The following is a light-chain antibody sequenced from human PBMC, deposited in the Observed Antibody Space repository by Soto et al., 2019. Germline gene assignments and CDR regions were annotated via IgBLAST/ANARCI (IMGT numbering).Light chain of an antibody. V-gene: IGLV2-14*01. Sequence: QSALTQPASVSGSPGQSITISCTGTSSDVGAYNYVSWYQQYPGKAPKVIIYDVSNRPSGVSNRFSGSKSGNTASLTISGLQAEDEADDYCCSYTTSSTVVFGGGTKVTVL. CDR1: SSDVGAYNY. CDR3: CSYTTSSTVV. CDR2: DVS. J-gene: IGLJ2*01.